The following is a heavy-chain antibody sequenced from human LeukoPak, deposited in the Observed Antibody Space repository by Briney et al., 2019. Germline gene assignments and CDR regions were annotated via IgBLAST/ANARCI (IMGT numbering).Heavy chain of an antibody. CDR3: ARVRYSYDSSGIDY. J-gene: IGHJ4*02. CDR2: ISFDGSNQ. D-gene: IGHD3-22*01. Sequence: GGSLRLSCAASGFTFSSFGMHWVRQAPGQGLEWVAVISFDGSNQYYADSVKGRFTIYRDNAKNTLYLQMNSLRAEDTAVYYCARVRYSYDSSGIDYWGQGTLVTVSS. CDR1: GFTFSSFG. V-gene: IGHV3-30*03.